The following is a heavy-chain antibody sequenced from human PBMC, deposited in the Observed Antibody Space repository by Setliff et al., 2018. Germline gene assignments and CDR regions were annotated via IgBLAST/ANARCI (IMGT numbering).Heavy chain of an antibody. CDR2: IRSKAYGGTT. CDR3: TGHYHEYCGGDCYPPFFDY. Sequence: PGGSLRLSCAASGFTFSAHYMDWLRQAPGKGLEWVGFIRSKAYGGTTEYAASVKGRFTISRDDSKSIAYLQMNSLKTEDTAVYYCTGHYHEYCGGDCYPPFFDYWGQGTLVTVSS. D-gene: IGHD2-21*02. V-gene: IGHV3-49*03. CDR1: GFTFSAHY. J-gene: IGHJ4*02.